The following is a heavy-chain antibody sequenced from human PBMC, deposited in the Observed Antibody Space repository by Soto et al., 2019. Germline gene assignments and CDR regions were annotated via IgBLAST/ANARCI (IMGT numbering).Heavy chain of an antibody. Sequence: EVQLVESGGGLVHPGGSLRLSCAASGFDFSNYIMNWVRQAPGKGLEWISYISGSSTTILYADSVKGRFTVSRDNAKNSLYLQMNSLRDRDTAVYYCARLGAYWGQGTLVTVSS. CDR1: GFDFSNYI. CDR3: ARLGAY. CDR2: ISGSSTTI. J-gene: IGHJ4*02. V-gene: IGHV3-48*02.